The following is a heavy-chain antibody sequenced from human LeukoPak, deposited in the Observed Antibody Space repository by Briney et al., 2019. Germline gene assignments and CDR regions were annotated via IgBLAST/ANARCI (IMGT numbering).Heavy chain of an antibody. Sequence: GASVKVSCKASGYTFTGYYMHWVRQAPGQGLEWMGWINPNSGGANYAQKFEGRVTMTGDTSISTAYMELSMLRSDATAVYYCARGWVRDYTVGGHDYWGQGTLVTVSA. CDR2: INPNSGGA. J-gene: IGHJ4*02. CDR1: GYTFTGYY. D-gene: IGHD6-19*01. V-gene: IGHV1-2*02. CDR3: ARGWVRDYTVGGHDY.